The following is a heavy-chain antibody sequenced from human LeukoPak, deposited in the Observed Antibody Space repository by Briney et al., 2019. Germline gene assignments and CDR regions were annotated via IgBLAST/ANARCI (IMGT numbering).Heavy chain of an antibody. CDR1: GFTFSSYG. CDR2: ISYDGSNK. J-gene: IGHJ4*02. CDR3: AKISGPSVAAAGTGGDY. V-gene: IGHV3-30*18. D-gene: IGHD6-13*01. Sequence: GGSLRLSCAASGFTFSSYGMHWVRQAPGKGLEWVAVISYDGSNKYYADSVKGRFTISRDNSRNTLYLQMNSLRAEDTAVYYCAKISGPSVAAAGTGGDYWGQGTLVTVSS.